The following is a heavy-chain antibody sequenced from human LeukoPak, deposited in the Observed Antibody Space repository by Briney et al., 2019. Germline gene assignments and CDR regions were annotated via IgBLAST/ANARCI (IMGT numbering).Heavy chain of an antibody. D-gene: IGHD3-3*01. J-gene: IGHJ4*02. V-gene: IGHV1-2*02. CDR2: INPNSGGT. Sequence: ASVKVSCKASGYTFTGYYMHWVRQAPGQGLEWMGWINPNSGGTNYAQKFQGRVTITADKSTSTAYMELSSLRSEDTAVYYCARVASRRDFTIFGIVYWGQGTLVTVSS. CDR1: GYTFTGYY. CDR3: ARVASRRDFTIFGIVY.